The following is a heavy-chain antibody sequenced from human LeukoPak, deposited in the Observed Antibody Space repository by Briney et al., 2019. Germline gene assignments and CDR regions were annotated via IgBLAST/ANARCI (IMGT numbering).Heavy chain of an antibody. V-gene: IGHV3-30*02. CDR2: IRYDGSNK. CDR3: EIWSGYYKDFDY. D-gene: IGHD3-3*01. Sequence: GGSLRLSCAASGFTFSSYGMHWVRQAPGKGLEWVAFIRYDGSNKYYADSVKGRFTIPRDNSKNTLYLQMNSLRAEDTAVYYCEIWSGYYKDFDYWGQGTLVTVSS. CDR1: GFTFSSYG. J-gene: IGHJ4*02.